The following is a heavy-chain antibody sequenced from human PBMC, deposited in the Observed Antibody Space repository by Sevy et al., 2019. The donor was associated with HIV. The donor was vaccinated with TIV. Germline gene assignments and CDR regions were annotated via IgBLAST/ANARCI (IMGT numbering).Heavy chain of an antibody. CDR1: GFTFSSYW. CDR2: IWHDGSQK. V-gene: IGHV3-33*08. J-gene: IGHJ4*02. Sequence: GGSLRLSCAASGFTFSSYWMSWVRQAPGKGLEWVGFIWHDGSQKYYADSVRGRFTFSRDNSKNTLFLQVSSLRAEDTAVYYCARGRVGATTSYYFDYWGQGTLVTVS. CDR3: ARGRVGATTSYYFDY. D-gene: IGHD1-26*01.